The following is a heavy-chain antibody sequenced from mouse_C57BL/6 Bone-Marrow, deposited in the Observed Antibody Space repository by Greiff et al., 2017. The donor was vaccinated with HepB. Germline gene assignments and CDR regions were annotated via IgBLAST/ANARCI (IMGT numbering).Heavy chain of an antibody. CDR3: ACYSGSSSYAIGY. CDR2: IYPRSGNT. V-gene: IGHV1-81*01. CDR1: GYTFTSYG. J-gene: IGHJ4*01. D-gene: IGHD1-1*01. Sequence: QVQLQQSGAELARPGASVKLSCKASGYTFTSYGISWVKQRTGQGLEWIGEIYPRSGNTYYNEKFKGKATLTADKSSSTAYMELRSLTSEDSAVYFCACYSGSSSYAIGYWGQGTPVTVSS.